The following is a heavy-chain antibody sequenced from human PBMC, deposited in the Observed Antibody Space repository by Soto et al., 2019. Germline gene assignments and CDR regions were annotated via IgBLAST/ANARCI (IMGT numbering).Heavy chain of an antibody. CDR3: FFFFQAEDGIRDVRSVSAFLLNRSSDL. D-gene: IGHD3-10*02. J-gene: IGHJ2*01. Sequence: KGLVWVSAISGSGRSTYYAASVEGRLTNSRDNSKNMLYLQMNSLRAEDTAVYYCFFFFQAEDGIRDVRSVSAFLLNRSSDL. CDR2: ISGSGRST. V-gene: IGHV3-23*01.